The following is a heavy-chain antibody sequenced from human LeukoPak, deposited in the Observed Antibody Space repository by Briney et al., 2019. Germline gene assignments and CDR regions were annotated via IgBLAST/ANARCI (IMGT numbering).Heavy chain of an antibody. V-gene: IGHV4-59*01. D-gene: IGHD3-22*01. J-gene: IGHJ4*02. CDR2: IYYSGST. Sequence: PSETLSLTCTGSGGSINSYYWSWIRQPPGKGLEWIGYIYYSGSTNYNPSLKSRVTISLDTSNNQFSLKLSSVTAADTAVYYCARDTSGYRRGSFDYWGQGTLVTVSS. CDR1: GGSINSYY. CDR3: ARDTSGYRRGSFDY.